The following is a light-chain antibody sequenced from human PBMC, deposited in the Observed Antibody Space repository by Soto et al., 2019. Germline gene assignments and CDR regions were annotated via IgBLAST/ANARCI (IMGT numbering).Light chain of an antibody. CDR3: KQYNNWPQT. CDR1: QSVSSY. Sequence: EIVSTQAPATLSVSPGERATLSCRASQSVSSYLAWYQQKPGQAHRLLISGAYTRATGIQARFSGSGSGTEFTLTIRSLQSEDFAVYYCKQYNNWPQTFGQGTKVDIK. V-gene: IGKV3D-15*01. CDR2: GAY. J-gene: IGKJ1*01.